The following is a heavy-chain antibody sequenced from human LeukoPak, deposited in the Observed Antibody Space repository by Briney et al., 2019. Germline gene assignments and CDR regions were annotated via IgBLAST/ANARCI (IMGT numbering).Heavy chain of an antibody. CDR2: ISSNGGST. D-gene: IGHD2-15*01. CDR3: ARMRGYCSGGSCHNWFDP. CDR1: GFTFSSYA. J-gene: IGHJ5*02. Sequence: GGSLRLSCAASGFTFSSYAMSWVRQAPGKGLEYVSAISSNGGSTYYANSVKGRFTISRDNSKNTLYLQMGSLRAEDMAVYYCARMRGYCSGGSCHNWFDPWGQGTLVTVSS. V-gene: IGHV3-64*01.